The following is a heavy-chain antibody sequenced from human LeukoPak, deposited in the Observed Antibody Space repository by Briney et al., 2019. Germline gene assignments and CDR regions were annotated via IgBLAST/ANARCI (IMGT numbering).Heavy chain of an antibody. CDR2: ISYDGSNK. J-gene: IGHJ4*02. D-gene: IGHD6-19*01. V-gene: IGHV3-30*18. CDR3: AKDRHPRYSSGWYYFDY. CDR1: GFTFSDYG. Sequence: GGSLRLSCAASGFTFSDYGMHWVRQAPGKGLEWVAVISYDGSNKYYADSVKGRFTISRDNSKNTLYLQMNSLRAEDTAVYYCAKDRHPRYSSGWYYFDYWGQGTLVTVSS.